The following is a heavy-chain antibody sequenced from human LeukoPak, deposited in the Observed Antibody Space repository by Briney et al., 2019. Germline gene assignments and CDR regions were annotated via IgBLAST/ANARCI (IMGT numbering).Heavy chain of an antibody. J-gene: IGHJ3*02. CDR1: GGSFSGYY. V-gene: IGHV4-34*01. CDR3: ARGLRTLIAARPSAFDI. D-gene: IGHD6-6*01. CDR2: INHSGST. Sequence: KPSETLSLTCAVYGGSFSGYYWSWIRQPPGKGLEWFGGINHSGSTNDHPSLKSRVTISVDTSKNQFSLKLSSVTAADTAVYYCARGLRTLIAARPSAFDIWGQGTMVTVSS.